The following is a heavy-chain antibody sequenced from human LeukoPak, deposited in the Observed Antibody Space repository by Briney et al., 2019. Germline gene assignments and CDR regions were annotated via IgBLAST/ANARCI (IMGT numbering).Heavy chain of an antibody. D-gene: IGHD3-10*01. J-gene: IGHJ3*02. V-gene: IGHV4-4*02. CDR1: GGSISSSNW. CDR2: IYHSGST. Sequence: SETLSLTCAVSGGSISSSNWWSWVRQPPGQGLEWIGEIYHSGSTNYNPSLKSRVTISVDKSKNQFSLKLSSVTAAGTAVYYCARERYGSGRDAFDIWGQGTMVTVSS. CDR3: ARERYGSGRDAFDI.